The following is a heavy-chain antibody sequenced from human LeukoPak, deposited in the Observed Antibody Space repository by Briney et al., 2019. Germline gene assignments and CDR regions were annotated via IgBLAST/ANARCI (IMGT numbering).Heavy chain of an antibody. J-gene: IGHJ4*02. CDR1: GFTFSSYW. CDR3: ARERRYCSGGSCDSSLDY. CDR2: IKQDGSEK. D-gene: IGHD2-15*01. V-gene: IGHV3-7*01. Sequence: GGSLRLSCAASGFTFSSYWMSWVRQAPGKGLEWVANIKQDGSEKYYVDSVKGRFTISRDNAKNSLYLQMNSLRAEDTAVYYCARERRYCSGGSCDSSLDYWGQGTLVTVSS.